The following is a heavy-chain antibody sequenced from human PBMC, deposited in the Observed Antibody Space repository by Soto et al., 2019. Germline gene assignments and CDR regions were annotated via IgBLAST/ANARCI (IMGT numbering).Heavy chain of an antibody. CDR3: GRGDYYDSSGPFSDAFDI. CDR1: GFTFSTYS. Sequence: GGSLRLSCAASGFTFSTYSMSWVRQAPGKGLEWVANIKPDGSEKWYVDSVKGRFTISRDNAKNSLYLQMNSLRAEDTTVYYCGRGDYYDSSGPFSDAFDIWGQGTMVTVAS. J-gene: IGHJ3*02. CDR2: IKPDGSEK. D-gene: IGHD3-22*01. V-gene: IGHV3-7*04.